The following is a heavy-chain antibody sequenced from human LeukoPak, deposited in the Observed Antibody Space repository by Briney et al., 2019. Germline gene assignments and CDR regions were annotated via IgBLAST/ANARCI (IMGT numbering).Heavy chain of an antibody. J-gene: IGHJ4*02. CDR3: AKDIRGYSSGCIDY. CDR1: GFTFDDYA. D-gene: IGHD6-19*01. V-gene: IGHV3-9*03. CDR2: ISWNSGSI. Sequence: GRSLRLSCAASGFTFDDYAMHWVRQAPGKGLEWVSGISWNSGSIGYADSVKGRFTISRDNAKNSLYLQMNSLRAEDMALYYSAKDIRGYSSGCIDYWGQGTLVTVSS.